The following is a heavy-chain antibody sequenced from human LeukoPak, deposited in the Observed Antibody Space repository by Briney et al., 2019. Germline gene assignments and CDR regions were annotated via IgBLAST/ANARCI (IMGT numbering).Heavy chain of an antibody. Sequence: GGSLRLSCAASGFTFSSYSMNWVRQAPGKGLEWVSSISSSSSYIYYADSVKDRFTISRDNAKNSLYLQMNSLRAEDTAVYYCASTTPYWYFDLWGRGTLVTVSS. CDR3: ASTTPYWYFDL. CDR1: GFTFSSYS. D-gene: IGHD1-14*01. CDR2: ISSSSSYI. V-gene: IGHV3-21*01. J-gene: IGHJ2*01.